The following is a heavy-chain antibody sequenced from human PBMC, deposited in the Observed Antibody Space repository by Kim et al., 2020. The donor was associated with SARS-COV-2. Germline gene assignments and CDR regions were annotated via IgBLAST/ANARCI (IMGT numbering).Heavy chain of an antibody. J-gene: IGHJ4*02. Sequence: ISDSVGGTHYADSVKGRFTISRDNSKNTLYLQLNSLRAEDTAVYYCSASDYWGQGTLVTVSS. CDR2: ISDSVGGT. V-gene: IGHV3-23*01. CDR3: SASDY.